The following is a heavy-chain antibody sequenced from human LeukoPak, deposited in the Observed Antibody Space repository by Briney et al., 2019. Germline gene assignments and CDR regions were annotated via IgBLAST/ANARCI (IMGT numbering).Heavy chain of an antibody. J-gene: IGHJ4*02. CDR2: FQSSGGT. Sequence: SETLSLTCTVSGGSISSYYWSWVRQPAGKGLEWIGRFQSSGGTNYNPSLKSRVTISVDTSKNQFSLRLTSVTAADTAVYYCTRGGSGSYATFDYWGQGTLVTVSS. V-gene: IGHV4-4*07. CDR1: GGSISSYY. D-gene: IGHD3-10*01. CDR3: TRGGSGSYATFDY.